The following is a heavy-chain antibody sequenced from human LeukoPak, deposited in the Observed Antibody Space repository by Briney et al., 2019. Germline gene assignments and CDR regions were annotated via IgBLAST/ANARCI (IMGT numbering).Heavy chain of an antibody. CDR2: INPNSGGT. CDR1: GYTFTCYY. D-gene: IGHD3-3*01. CDR3: AREGLTIFGVVMPFDY. Sequence: ASXXXXXKASGYTFTCYYMHWVRQAPGQGLEWMGWINPNSGGTNYAQKFHGRVTMTRDTYISTANMEVSRLRSDDTAVYYCAREGLTIFGVVMPFDYWGQGTLVTVSS. J-gene: IGHJ4*02. V-gene: IGHV1-2*02.